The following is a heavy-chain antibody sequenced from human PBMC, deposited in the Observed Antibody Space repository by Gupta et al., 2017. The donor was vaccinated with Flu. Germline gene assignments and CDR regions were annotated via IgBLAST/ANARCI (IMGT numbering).Heavy chain of an antibody. Sequence: QVHLVQSGAEQKQPGSSVKVPCKASGGTLINTVFSWVRQAPGQGLEWMGDIVPVSGTANYAQKFRDRVTISADTSLNIVNMELSTLRSEDTAIYYCARESYYGSGSPFDFWGQGSLVIVSS. CDR2: IVPVSGTA. CDR1: GGTLINTV. J-gene: IGHJ4*02. D-gene: IGHD3-10*01. V-gene: IGHV1-69*06. CDR3: ARESYYGSGSPFDF.